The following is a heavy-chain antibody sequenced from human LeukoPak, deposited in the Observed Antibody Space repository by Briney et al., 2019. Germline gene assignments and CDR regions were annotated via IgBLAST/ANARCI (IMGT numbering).Heavy chain of an antibody. V-gene: IGHV3-30*03. CDR1: GFTFSSYG. D-gene: IGHD3-10*01. CDR3: ARDNQNYYGSGSYYNDYYGMDV. CDR2: ISYDGSNK. Sequence: GGSLRLSCAASGFTFSSYGMHWVRQAPGKGLEWVAVISYDGSNKYYADSVKGRFTISRDNSKNTLYLQMNSLRAEDTAVYYCARDNQNYYGSGSYYNDYYGMDVWGQGTTVTVSS. J-gene: IGHJ6*02.